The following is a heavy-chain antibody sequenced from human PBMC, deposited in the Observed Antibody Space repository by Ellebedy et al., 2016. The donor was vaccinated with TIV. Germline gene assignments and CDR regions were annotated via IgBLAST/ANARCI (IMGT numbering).Heavy chain of an antibody. CDR3: AGTYGSGSDYYYYGMDV. D-gene: IGHD3-10*01. Sequence: GESLKISXAASGFTFSSYAMSWVRQAPGKGLEWVANIKQDGSEKYYVDSVKGRFTISRDNAKNSLYLQMNSLRAEDTAVYYCAGTYGSGSDYYYYGMDVWGQGTTVTVSS. V-gene: IGHV3-7*03. CDR1: GFTFSSYA. CDR2: IKQDGSEK. J-gene: IGHJ6*02.